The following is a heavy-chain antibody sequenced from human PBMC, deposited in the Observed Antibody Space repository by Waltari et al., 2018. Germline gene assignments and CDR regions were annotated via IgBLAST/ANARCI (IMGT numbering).Heavy chain of an antibody. J-gene: IGHJ5*02. CDR2: IYPGDSDT. CDR3: ARHRTRSTLYNWFDP. V-gene: IGHV5-51*01. D-gene: IGHD2-15*01. Sequence: EVQLVQSGAEVKKPGESLRISCQGSGFNFSNSWIGWVRQMPGKGLEWMGIIYPGDSDTRYSPSFQGQVTMSVDKSIRTAYLQWNSLKASDTAIYYCARHRTRSTLYNWFDPWGQGTQVSVSS. CDR1: GFNFSNSW.